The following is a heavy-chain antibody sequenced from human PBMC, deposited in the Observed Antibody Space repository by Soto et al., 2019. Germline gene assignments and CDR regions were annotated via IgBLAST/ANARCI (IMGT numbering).Heavy chain of an antibody. V-gene: IGHV5-51*01. CDR2: IYPCDSDT. J-gene: IGHJ3*02. CDR3: ARPTITHHAFHI. Sequence: GESLKISCKGSRYIFIHYWIGCVRQMPGKGLEWMGIIYPCDSDTRYSPSFQGQVTISADKSTSTAYLQWRSLKASDNAMYYCARPTITHHAFHIWGQGKIVT. D-gene: IGHD3-9*01. CDR1: RYIFIHYW.